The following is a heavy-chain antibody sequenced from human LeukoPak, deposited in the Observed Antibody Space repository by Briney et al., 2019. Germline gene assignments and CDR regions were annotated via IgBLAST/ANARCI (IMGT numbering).Heavy chain of an antibody. CDR2: IIPIFGTA. D-gene: IGHD3-10*01. CDR1: GGTFSSYA. V-gene: IGHV1-69*01. Sequence: SVKVSCKASGGTFSSYAISWARQAPGQGLEWMGGIIPIFGTANYAQKFQGRVTITADESTSTAYMELSSLRSEDTAVYYCVVSRIGEWPFDYWGQGTLVTVSS. J-gene: IGHJ4*02. CDR3: VVSRIGEWPFDY.